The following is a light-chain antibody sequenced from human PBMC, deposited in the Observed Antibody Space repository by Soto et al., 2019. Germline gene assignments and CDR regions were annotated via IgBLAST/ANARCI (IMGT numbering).Light chain of an antibody. J-gene: IGKJ4*01. CDR3: QQYHNWLT. CDR1: QSVNSN. Sequence: EIVLTNCPGTLPRSPAERATLSCRASQSVNSNYLVWYQQNPGQAPRLLIYDASTRATGIPARFSGSGSGTEFTLTISSLQSEDFAVYYCQQYHNWLTFGGGTKVDIK. CDR2: DAS. V-gene: IGKV3-15*01.